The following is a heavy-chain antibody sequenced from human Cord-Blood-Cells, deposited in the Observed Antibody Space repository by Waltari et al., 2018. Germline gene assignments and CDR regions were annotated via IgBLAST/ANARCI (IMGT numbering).Heavy chain of an antibody. CDR3: ARGEADGSSSWYFDL. CDR1: GYSISSGYY. Sequence: QVQLQESGTGLVKPSETLSLTCTVSGYSISSGYYWGWIRQPPGKGLEWLGSIYHSGSTDYTPSLKIRVTISVDTSKNQFSLKLSSVTAADTAVYYCARGEADGSSSWYFDLWGRGTLVTVSS. V-gene: IGHV4-38-2*02. CDR2: IYHSGST. D-gene: IGHD6-6*01. J-gene: IGHJ2*01.